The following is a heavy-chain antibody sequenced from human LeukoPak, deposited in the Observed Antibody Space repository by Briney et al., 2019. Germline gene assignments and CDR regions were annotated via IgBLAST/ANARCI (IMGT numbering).Heavy chain of an antibody. J-gene: IGHJ1*01. V-gene: IGHV4-59*08. Sequence: SETLSLTCTVSGVSISNYYWSWIRQPPGQGLEGIGYIYYSGTTNYNPSLKRRVTISVDPSKNQFSLKLSSVTAADTAVYYCARHGGYSSPYLHWGQGTLVTVSS. CDR1: GVSISNYY. D-gene: IGHD6-13*01. CDR2: IYYSGTT. CDR3: ARHGGYSSPYLH.